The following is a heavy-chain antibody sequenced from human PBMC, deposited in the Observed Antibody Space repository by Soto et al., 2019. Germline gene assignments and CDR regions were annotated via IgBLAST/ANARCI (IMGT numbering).Heavy chain of an antibody. CDR3: AKDRRMYYDILTGIPSS. CDR1: GFTFSSYG. Sequence: QVQLVESGGGVVQPGRSLRLSCAASGFTFSSYGMHGVRQAPGKGLEWVAVISYDGSNKYYADSVKGRFSITRDNSKNTLYLQMNSLRAEDTAVYYCAKDRRMYYDILTGIPSSWGQGTLVTVSS. D-gene: IGHD3-9*01. J-gene: IGHJ4*02. CDR2: ISYDGSNK. V-gene: IGHV3-30*18.